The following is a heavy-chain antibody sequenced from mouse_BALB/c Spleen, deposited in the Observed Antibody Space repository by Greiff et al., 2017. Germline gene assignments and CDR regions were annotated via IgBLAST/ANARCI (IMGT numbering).Heavy chain of an antibody. CDR3: ARDAYGNYYFDY. CDR2: IRNKANGYTT. Sequence: DVKLQESGGGLVQPGGSLRLSCATSGFTFTDYYMSWVRQPPGKALEWLGFIRNKANGYTTEYSASVKGRFTISRDNSQSILYLQMNTLRAEDSATYYCARDAYGNYYFDYWGQGTTLTVSS. J-gene: IGHJ2*01. CDR1: GFTFTDYY. V-gene: IGHV7-3*02. D-gene: IGHD2-1*01.